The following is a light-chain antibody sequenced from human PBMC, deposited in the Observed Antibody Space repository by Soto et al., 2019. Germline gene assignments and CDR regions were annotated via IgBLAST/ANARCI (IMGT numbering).Light chain of an antibody. Sequence: EIVLTQSPGTLSLSPGERATLSCRASQSVSSSYLAWYQQKTGQAPRLLIYGASSRATGIPDRFSGSGSGTDFILTISRLEPEDFAVYYCQQYGSSWTFGQGTKVDIK. CDR3: QQYGSSWT. CDR1: QSVSSSY. CDR2: GAS. J-gene: IGKJ1*01. V-gene: IGKV3-20*01.